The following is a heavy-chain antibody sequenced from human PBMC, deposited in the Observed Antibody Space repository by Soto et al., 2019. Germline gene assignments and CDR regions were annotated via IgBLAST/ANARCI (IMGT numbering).Heavy chain of an antibody. Sequence: SETLSLTCTLSGGSSSSSSYYWGWIRQPPAKGLEWIGSIYYSGSTYYNPSLKSRVTISVDTSKNQFSLKLSSVTAADTAVYYCARRGRGYYDSSGYSAFDYWGQGTLVTVSS. V-gene: IGHV4-39*01. CDR1: GGSSSSSSYY. CDR2: IYYSGST. J-gene: IGHJ4*02. CDR3: ARRGRGYYDSSGYSAFDY. D-gene: IGHD3-22*01.